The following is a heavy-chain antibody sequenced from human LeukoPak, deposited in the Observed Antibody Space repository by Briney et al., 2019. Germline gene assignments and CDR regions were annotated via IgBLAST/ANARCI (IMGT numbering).Heavy chain of an antibody. J-gene: IGHJ4*02. CDR3: ARSDYYDSSGDY. CDR1: GYTFTSYD. CDR2: ISAYNGNT. V-gene: IGHV1-18*01. Sequence: GASVKVSCKASGYTFTSYDINWVRQATGQGLEWMGWISAYNGNTNYAQKLQGRVTMTTDTSTSTAYMELRSLRSDDTAVYYCARSDYYDSSGDYWGQGTLVTVSS. D-gene: IGHD3-22*01.